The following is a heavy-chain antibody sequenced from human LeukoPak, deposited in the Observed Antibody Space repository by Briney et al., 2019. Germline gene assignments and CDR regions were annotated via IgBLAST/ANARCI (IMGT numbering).Heavy chain of an antibody. CDR1: GGSISSGDYY. CDR2: IYYSGST. Sequence: PSQTLSLTCTVSGGSISSGDYYWSWIRQPPGKGLEWIGYIYYSGSTYYNPSLKSRVTISVDTSKNQFSLKLSSVTAADTAVYYCARWGGSHYYYYYMDVWGKGTTVTVSS. J-gene: IGHJ6*03. V-gene: IGHV4-30-4*08. CDR3: ARWGGSHYYYYYMDV. D-gene: IGHD1-26*01.